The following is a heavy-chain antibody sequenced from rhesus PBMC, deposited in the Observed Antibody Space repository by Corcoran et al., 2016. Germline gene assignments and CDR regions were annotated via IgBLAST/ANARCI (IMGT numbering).Heavy chain of an antibody. CDR3: ARRDGSYWYFDL. D-gene: IGHD4-4*01. J-gene: IGHJ2*01. V-gene: IGHV4-160*01. CDR1: GGSISSNY. Sequence: QVQLQESGPGLVKPSETLSLTCAVSGGSISSNYWSWIRQPPGKGLEWIGRIYGSCEPPDSNPSLKSRVTISTDTAKNQFSLKLSSVTAADSAVYYCARRDGSYWYFDLWGPGTPITISS. CDR2: IYGSCEPP.